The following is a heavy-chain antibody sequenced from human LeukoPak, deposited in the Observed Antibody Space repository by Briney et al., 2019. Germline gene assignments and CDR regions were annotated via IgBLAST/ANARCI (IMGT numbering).Heavy chain of an antibody. CDR1: GDSINSGGYY. CDR3: ASQANFYDSSGYFRP. CDR2: IYYSGST. Sequence: SQTLSLTCTVSGDSINSGGYYWTWIRQHPGRGLEWIGYIYYSGSTYYNPSLRSRVTLSLDTSKNQFSLNLNPVTAADTAVYYCASQANFYDSSGYFRPWGQGTLVTVSS. V-gene: IGHV4-31*03. D-gene: IGHD3-22*01. J-gene: IGHJ1*01.